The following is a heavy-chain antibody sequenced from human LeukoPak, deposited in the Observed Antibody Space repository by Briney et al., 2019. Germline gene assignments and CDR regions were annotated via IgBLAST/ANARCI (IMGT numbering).Heavy chain of an antibody. D-gene: IGHD3-10*01. J-gene: IGHJ3*02. CDR2: IYYSGST. CDR1: GGSISSGDYY. Sequence: SETLSLTCTVSGGSISSGDYYWSWIRQPPGKGLEWIGYIYYSGSTYYNPYLKSRVTISVDTSKNQFSLELSSVTAADTAVYYCARHITMVRGVIIGDDAFDIWGQGTVVTVSS. V-gene: IGHV4-30-4*08. CDR3: ARHITMVRGVIIGDDAFDI.